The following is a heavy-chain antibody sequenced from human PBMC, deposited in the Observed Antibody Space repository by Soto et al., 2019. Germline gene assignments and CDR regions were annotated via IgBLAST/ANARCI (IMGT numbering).Heavy chain of an antibody. CDR3: TTDGINSGYDYNYYYYGMDV. J-gene: IGHJ6*02. Sequence: EVQLVESGGGLVQPGGSLRLSCAASGFTFSNAWMNWVRQAPGKGLEWVGRIKSKTDGGTTDYAAPVKGRFTISRDDSKNTLYLQMNSLKTEDTAVYYCTTDGINSGYDYNYYYYGMDVWGQGTTVTVSS. CDR1: GFTFSNAW. V-gene: IGHV3-15*07. CDR2: IKSKTDGGTT. D-gene: IGHD5-12*01.